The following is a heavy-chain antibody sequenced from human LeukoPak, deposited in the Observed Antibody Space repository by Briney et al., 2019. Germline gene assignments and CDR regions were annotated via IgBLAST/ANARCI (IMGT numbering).Heavy chain of an antibody. V-gene: IGHV3-74*01. CDR3: ARGPYGDYPYEGLDY. Sequence: GGSLRLSCAASGFTFSSYWMHWVRQAPGKGLVWVSRIKSDGSSTNYADSVKGRFTISRDNAKKTLYLQMNSLRAEDTAVYYCARGPYGDYPYEGLDYWGQGTLVTVSS. CDR2: IKSDGSST. D-gene: IGHD4-17*01. CDR1: GFTFSSYW. J-gene: IGHJ4*02.